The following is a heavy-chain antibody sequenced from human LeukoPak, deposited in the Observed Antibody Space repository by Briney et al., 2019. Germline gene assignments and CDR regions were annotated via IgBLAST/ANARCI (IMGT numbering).Heavy chain of an antibody. D-gene: IGHD3-16*01. Sequence: GGSLRLSCAASGFTFSSYNMNWVRQAPGRGLEWVSYISASGYTIYHADSVEGRFTISRDNAKNSLYLQMNSLRAEDMALYYCAKSSLSAYYGGDYFDYWGQGSLVTVSS. CDR1: GFTFSSYN. J-gene: IGHJ4*02. CDR3: AKSSLSAYYGGDYFDY. V-gene: IGHV3-48*04. CDR2: ISASGYTI.